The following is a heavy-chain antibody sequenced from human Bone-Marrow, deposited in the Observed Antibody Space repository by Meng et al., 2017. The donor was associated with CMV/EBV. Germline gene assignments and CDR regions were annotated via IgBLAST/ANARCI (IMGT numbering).Heavy chain of an antibody. D-gene: IGHD3-22*01. Sequence: SYAMNWVRQGPGKGLEWVAVISYDGSNKYYADSVKGRFTISRDNSKNTLYLQMNSLRAEDTAVYYCARGNYYDSSGYLDQFYYFDYWGQGTLVTVSS. J-gene: IGHJ4*02. CDR3: ARGNYYDSSGYLDQFYYFDY. CDR2: ISYDGSNK. CDR1: SYA. V-gene: IGHV3-30-3*01.